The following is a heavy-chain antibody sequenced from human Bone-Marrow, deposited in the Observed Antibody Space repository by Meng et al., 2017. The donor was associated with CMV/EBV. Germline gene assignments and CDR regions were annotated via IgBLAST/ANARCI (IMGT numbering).Heavy chain of an antibody. Sequence: GGSLRLSCAASEFTFSTYAMHWVRQAPGKGLEWVALISYDGTNRYFADSVKGRFTISRDNAKNSLYLQMNSLRAEDTAVYYCARDLVVVPAAIRGEGPPYYYYGMDVCGQGTTVTVSS. CDR3: ARDLVVVPAAIRGEGPPYYYYGMDV. J-gene: IGHJ6*02. V-gene: IGHV3-30*04. D-gene: IGHD2-2*02. CDR2: ISYDGTNR. CDR1: EFTFSTYA.